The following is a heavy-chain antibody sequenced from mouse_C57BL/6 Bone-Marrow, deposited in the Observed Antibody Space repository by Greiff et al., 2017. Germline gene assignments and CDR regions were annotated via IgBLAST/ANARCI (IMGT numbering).Heavy chain of an antibody. CDR1: GYTFTSYW. CDR2: IDPNSGGN. J-gene: IGHJ3*01. CDR3: ARGITTVWEAY. Sequence: QVQLQQPGAELVKPGASVKLSCKASGYTFTSYWMHWVKQRPGRGLEWIGRIDPNSGGNKYNEKFKSKATLTVDKPSSTAYMPLSSLTYEDSAVYYCARGITTVWEAYWGQGTLVTVSA. V-gene: IGHV1-72*01. D-gene: IGHD1-1*01.